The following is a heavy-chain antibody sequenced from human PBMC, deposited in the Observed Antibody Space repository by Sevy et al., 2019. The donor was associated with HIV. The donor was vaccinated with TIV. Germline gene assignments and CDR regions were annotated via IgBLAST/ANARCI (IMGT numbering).Heavy chain of an antibody. CDR3: AREGCTKPHDY. V-gene: IGHV3-23*01. Sequence: GGSLRLSCAASGFTFSKYSMSWIRQTPGKGLEWVSTFSFGCGKINYAGSVKGRFTISREDSRNTFYLQMNSLRAEDTAIYYCAREGCTKPHDYWGQGTVVTVSS. CDR2: FSFGCGKI. CDR1: GFTFSKYS. J-gene: IGHJ4*02. D-gene: IGHD2-8*01.